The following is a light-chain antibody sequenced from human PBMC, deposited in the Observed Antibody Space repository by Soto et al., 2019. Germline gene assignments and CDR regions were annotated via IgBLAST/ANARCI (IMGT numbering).Light chain of an antibody. J-gene: IGKJ1*01. CDR2: DAS. CDR3: QQYGTAPRT. Sequence: EIVLTQSPGTLSLSPGDRVTLSCRASQNVRNNFLAWYQQKPGQAPRLLISDASTRASGIPDRFSGSGSGTDFTLTIIRLEPEDFAVYYCQQYGTAPRTFGQGTKVEIK. V-gene: IGKV3-20*01. CDR1: QNVRNNF.